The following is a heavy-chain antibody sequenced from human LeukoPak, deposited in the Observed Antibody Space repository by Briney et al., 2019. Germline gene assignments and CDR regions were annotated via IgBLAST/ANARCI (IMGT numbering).Heavy chain of an antibody. CDR1: GFAFSTYG. CDR2: IWPDGSNK. D-gene: IGHD1-26*01. J-gene: IGHJ4*02. CDR3: VRASGSYDY. Sequence: PGGSLRLSCAAAGFAFSTYGIHWVRQAPGKGLEWVAVIWPDGSNKYYADSVKGRFTISRDNSKNTLYLHMSSLRAEDTAVYYCVRASGSYDYWGQGTLVTVSS. V-gene: IGHV3-33*01.